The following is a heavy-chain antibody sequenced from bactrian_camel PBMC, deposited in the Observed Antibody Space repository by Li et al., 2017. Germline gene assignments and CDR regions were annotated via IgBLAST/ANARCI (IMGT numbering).Heavy chain of an antibody. J-gene: IGHJ4*01. V-gene: IGHV3S40*01. CDR3: AASGTYARYPLREPEYKY. CDR1: GFTFSDYT. D-gene: IGHD1*01. CDR2: INSSGRST. Sequence: DVQLVESGGDLVRPGGSLRLSCAASGFTFSDYTMTWVRQAPGKGLEWVSDINSSGRSTNYADSVKGRFTISQDYAKNTAFLEMNKLTPEDSAMYYCAASGTYARYPLREPEYKYWGQGTQVTVS.